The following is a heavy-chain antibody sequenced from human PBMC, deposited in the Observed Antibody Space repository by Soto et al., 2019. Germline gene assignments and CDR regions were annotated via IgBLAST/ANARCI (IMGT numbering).Heavy chain of an antibody. V-gene: IGHV2-5*02. CDR3: AHRASHFDRDGCSLYFDY. CDR2: IYWDDDK. CDR1: GFSLSTSGVG. D-gene: IGHD3-9*01. Sequence: QITFKESGPTLVKPTQHLTLTCTFSGFSLSTSGVGVGWIRQPPGKALEWLALIYWDDDKRYSPSLKSRLTSTKDTSKYQGVLTMTNMDTVDTATYYCAHRASHFDRDGCSLYFDYWGQGTLVTVSS. J-gene: IGHJ4*02.